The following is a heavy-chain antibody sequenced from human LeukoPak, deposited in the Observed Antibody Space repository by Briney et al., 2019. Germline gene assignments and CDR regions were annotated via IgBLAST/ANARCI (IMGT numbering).Heavy chain of an antibody. J-gene: IGHJ4*02. CDR2: INPNSGGT. D-gene: IGHD1-26*01. CDR3: ARDGWELLPFPGCYFDY. Sequence: ASVKVSCKASGYTFTGYYMHWVRQAPGQGLEWMGWINPNSGGTNYAQKFQGRVTMTRDTSISTAYMELSRLRSDDTAVYYCARDGWELLPFPGCYFDYWGQGTLVTVSS. CDR1: GYTFTGYY. V-gene: IGHV1-2*02.